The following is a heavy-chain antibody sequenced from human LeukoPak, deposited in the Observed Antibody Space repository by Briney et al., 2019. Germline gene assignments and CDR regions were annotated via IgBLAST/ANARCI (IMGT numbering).Heavy chain of an antibody. Sequence: GGSLRLSCAASGFTFSSYAMSWVRQAPGKGLVWVSRISDGGSTTTYADSVKGRFTISRDNAKNTLYLQMNGLRAEDTAVYYCSRSAYYDGSGNYYDYWGQGTLVTVSS. CDR1: GFTFSSYA. CDR3: SRSAYYDGSGNYYDY. D-gene: IGHD3-22*01. J-gene: IGHJ4*02. CDR2: ISDGGSTT. V-gene: IGHV3-74*01.